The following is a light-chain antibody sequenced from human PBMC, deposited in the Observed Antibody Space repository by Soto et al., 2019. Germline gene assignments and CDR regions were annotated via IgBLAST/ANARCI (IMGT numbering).Light chain of an antibody. CDR1: QRISRW. CDR2: KAS. Sequence: DIQMTQSPSTLSASVGDRVTITCRASQRISRWLAWYQQRPGKAPKLLIYKASTLEGGVPSRFSASGSGTDFTLTISSLQPADLATYFCLQYNVYPLTFGAGTKVEIK. V-gene: IGKV1-5*03. J-gene: IGKJ4*01. CDR3: LQYNVYPLT.